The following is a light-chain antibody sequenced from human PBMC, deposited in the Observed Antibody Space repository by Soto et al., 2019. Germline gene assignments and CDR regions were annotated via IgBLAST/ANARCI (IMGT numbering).Light chain of an antibody. V-gene: IGKV1-5*03. Sequence: DIQMTQSPSTLSASVGDRFTITCRASQSISSWLAWYQQKPGKVPKLLIYKASTLKSGVPSRFSGSGSGTEFTLTISSLQPDDFATYYCQHYNSYSEAFGQGTKVDI. CDR3: QHYNSYSEA. CDR1: QSISSW. CDR2: KAS. J-gene: IGKJ1*01.